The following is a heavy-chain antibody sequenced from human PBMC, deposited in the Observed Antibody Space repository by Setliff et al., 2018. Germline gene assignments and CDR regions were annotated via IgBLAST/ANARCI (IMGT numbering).Heavy chain of an antibody. V-gene: IGHV4-34*10. CDR1: GGSFRSHY. D-gene: IGHD1-1*01. J-gene: IGHJ4*02. Sequence: SETLSLTCAVYGGSFRSHYWNWIRQTPGKGLEWIGEILHSGYTNYNPSLKSRVTMSTDTSKNQFSLTLTSVTAADTAIYYCARVRNTQNGFFDYWSQGTLVTVSS. CDR2: ILHSGYT. CDR3: ARVRNTQNGFFDY.